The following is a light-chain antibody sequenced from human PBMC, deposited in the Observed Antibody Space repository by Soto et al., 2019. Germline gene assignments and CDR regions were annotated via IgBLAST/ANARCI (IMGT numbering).Light chain of an antibody. CDR3: AAWDDSLNGYV. CDR2: SNN. CDR1: TSNIGSNT. V-gene: IGLV1-44*01. J-gene: IGLJ1*01. Sequence: QSVLTQPPSASGTPGQRVTISCSGSTSNIGSNTVSWYQQLPVTAPKVLIYSNNQRPSGVPDRFSGSKSGTSASLAISGLQSEDEADYCCAAWDDSLNGYVFGTGTKVTVL.